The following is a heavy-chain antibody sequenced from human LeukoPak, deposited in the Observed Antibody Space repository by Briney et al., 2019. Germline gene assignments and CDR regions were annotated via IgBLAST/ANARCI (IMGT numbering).Heavy chain of an antibody. V-gene: IGHV3-30-3*01. CDR3: AKDFGWLQLSYYFDY. CDR1: GFTFSSYA. J-gene: IGHJ4*02. D-gene: IGHD5-24*01. Sequence: PGGSLRLSCAASGFTFSSYAMHWVRQAPGKGLEWVAVISYDGSNKYYADSVKGRFTISRDNSKNTLYLQMNSLRAEDTAVYYCAKDFGWLQLSYYFDYWGQGTLVTVSS. CDR2: ISYDGSNK.